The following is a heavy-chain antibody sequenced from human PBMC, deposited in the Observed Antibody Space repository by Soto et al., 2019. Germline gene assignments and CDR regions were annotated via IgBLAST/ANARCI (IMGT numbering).Heavy chain of an antibody. J-gene: IGHJ4*02. CDR3: ARAGDIVLMVYAPPKGFDY. CDR1: GFTFSSYW. D-gene: IGHD2-8*01. CDR2: IKQDGSEK. Sequence: GGSLRLSCAASGFTFSSYWMSWVRQAPGKGLEWVANIKQDGSEKYYVDSVKGRFTISRDNAKNSLYLQMNSLRAEDTAVYYCARAGDIVLMVYAPPKGFDYWGQGTLVTVSS. V-gene: IGHV3-7*01.